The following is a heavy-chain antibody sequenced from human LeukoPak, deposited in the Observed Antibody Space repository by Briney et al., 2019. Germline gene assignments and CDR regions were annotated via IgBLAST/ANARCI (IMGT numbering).Heavy chain of an antibody. J-gene: IGHJ4*02. Sequence: SETLSLTCTDPGGSISSYYWSWIRQPPGKGLEWIGYIYYSGSTNYNPSLKSRVTISVDTSKNQFSLKLSSVTAADTAVYYCAGGGYTPPFADYWGQGTLVTVSS. CDR2: IYYSGST. CDR3: AGGGYTPPFADY. CDR1: GGSISSYY. D-gene: IGHD5-24*01. V-gene: IGHV4-59*01.